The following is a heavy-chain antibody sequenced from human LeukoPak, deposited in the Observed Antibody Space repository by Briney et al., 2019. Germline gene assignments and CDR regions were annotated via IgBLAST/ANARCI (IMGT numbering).Heavy chain of an antibody. CDR3: ARPNPAFGY. CDR1: GFTFSSYS. J-gene: IGHJ4*02. V-gene: IGHV3-21*01. CDR2: ISSDSYYI. D-gene: IGHD1-14*01. Sequence: GGSLRLSCAASGFTFSSYSMNWVRQAPGKGLEWVSSISSDSYYIFYADSVQGRFTISRDNAHNSLYLQMNSLRAEDTAVYYCARPNPAFGYWGQGTLVTVSS.